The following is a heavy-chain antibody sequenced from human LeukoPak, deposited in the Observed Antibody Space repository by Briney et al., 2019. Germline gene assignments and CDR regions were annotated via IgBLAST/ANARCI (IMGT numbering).Heavy chain of an antibody. CDR3: AKDRDIAVAVNDY. Sequence: PGGSLRLSCAASGFTYNSYAMSWVRQAPGKGLEWVSAITGSGGGTYYADSVKGRFTISRDNSKNTLYLQMNSLRAEDTAVYFCAKDRDIAVAVNDYWGQGTLVTVSS. CDR2: ITGSGGGT. CDR1: GFTYNSYA. J-gene: IGHJ4*02. V-gene: IGHV3-23*01. D-gene: IGHD6-19*01.